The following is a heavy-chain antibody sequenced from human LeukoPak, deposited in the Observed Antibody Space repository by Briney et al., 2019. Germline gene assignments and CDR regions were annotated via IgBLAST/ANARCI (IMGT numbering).Heavy chain of an antibody. J-gene: IGHJ4*02. Sequence: GGSLRLSCAASGFTFSTYAMHWVRQAPGKGLEWVAVISYDGSSKYYADSVKGRFTISRDNSKDTLNLQMNSLRAEDTAVYYCARDYLIESFDYWGQGTLVTVSS. CDR2: ISYDGSSK. CDR3: ARDYLIESFDY. D-gene: IGHD2/OR15-2a*01. V-gene: IGHV3-30*04. CDR1: GFTFSTYA.